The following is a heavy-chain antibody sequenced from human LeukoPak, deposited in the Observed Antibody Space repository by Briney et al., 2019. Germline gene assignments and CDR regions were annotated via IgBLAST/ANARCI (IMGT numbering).Heavy chain of an antibody. V-gene: IGHV1-46*01. CDR3: ARTAARRFDY. D-gene: IGHD6-6*01. Sequence: ASVKVSCKASGYTFPSYFMHWVRQAPGQGLEWMGIINPTGGSTSYAQKFQGRVTMTRDTSTSTVYMELSSLRSDDTAVYYCARTAARRFDYWGQGTLVTVSS. J-gene: IGHJ4*02. CDR2: INPTGGST. CDR1: GYTFPSYF.